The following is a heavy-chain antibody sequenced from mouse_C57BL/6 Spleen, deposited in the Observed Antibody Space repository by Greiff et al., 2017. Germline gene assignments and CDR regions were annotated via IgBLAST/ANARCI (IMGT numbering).Heavy chain of an antibody. CDR3: ARSSSVYDRPFAY. CDR1: GYTFTGYW. V-gene: IGHV1-9*01. Sequence: QVQLQQSGAELMKPGASVKLSCKATGYTFTGYWIEWVKQRPGHGLEWIGEIYPGSGGTNYNEKFKGKATFTADKSSNTAYMQLSSLTTEDSAIYSCARSSSVYDRPFAYWGQGTLVTVSA. CDR2: IYPGSGGT. D-gene: IGHD2-12*01. J-gene: IGHJ3*01.